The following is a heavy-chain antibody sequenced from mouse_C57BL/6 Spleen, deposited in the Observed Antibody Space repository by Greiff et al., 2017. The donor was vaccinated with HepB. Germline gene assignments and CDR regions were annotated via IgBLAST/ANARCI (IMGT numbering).Heavy chain of an antibody. Sequence: VHVKQSGAELVKPGASVKLSCTASGFNIKDYYMHWVKQRTEQGLEWIGRIDPEDGETKYAQKFQGKATITADKSSNTAYLQRSSLTSDDTDVYYCAIDSSGSYYFDYWGQGTTLTVSS. J-gene: IGHJ2*01. CDR3: AIDSSGSYYFDY. D-gene: IGHD3-2*02. CDR1: GFNIKDYY. V-gene: IGHV14-2*01. CDR2: IDPEDGET.